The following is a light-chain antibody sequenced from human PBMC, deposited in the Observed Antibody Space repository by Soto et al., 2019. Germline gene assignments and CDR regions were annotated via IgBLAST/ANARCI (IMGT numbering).Light chain of an antibody. J-gene: IGKJ2*01. CDR3: QQYSTSPYN. V-gene: IGKV1-5*03. Sequence: DIQMTQSPSTLSASVGDRVTITCRASQSMSRWLAWYQQKPGKAPKLLIYKASTLESGVPLRFSGSGSGTEFTLTISSVQPDDSATYYCQQYSTSPYNFGQGIRLEIK. CDR2: KAS. CDR1: QSMSRW.